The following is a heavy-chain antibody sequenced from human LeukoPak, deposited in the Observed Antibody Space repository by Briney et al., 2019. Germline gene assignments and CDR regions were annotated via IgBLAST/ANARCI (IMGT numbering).Heavy chain of an antibody. CDR1: GYTFTSYY. V-gene: IGHV1-46*01. D-gene: IGHD3-10*01. CDR2: INPSGGST. CDR3: ARDQATMVRGVIPDY. Sequence: ASVTVSFKASGYTFTSYYMHWVRQAPGQGLEWMGIINPSGGSTSYAQKFQGRVTMTRDTSTSTVYMELSSLRSEDTAVYYCARDQATMVRGVIPDYWGQGTLVTVSS. J-gene: IGHJ4*02.